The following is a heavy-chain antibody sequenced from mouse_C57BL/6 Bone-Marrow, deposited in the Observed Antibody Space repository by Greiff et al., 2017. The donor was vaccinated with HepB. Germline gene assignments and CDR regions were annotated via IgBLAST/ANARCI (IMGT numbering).Heavy chain of an antibody. CDR2: FYPGSGSI. Sequence: VKLQESGAELVKPGASVKLSCKASGYTFTEYTIHWVKQRPGQGLEWIGWFYPGSGSIKYNEKFKDKATLTADKSSSTVYMELSRVTSEDSAVYFCARHDRGYYYGSSYCAMDYWGQGTSVTVSS. D-gene: IGHD1-1*01. V-gene: IGHV1-62-2*01. J-gene: IGHJ4*01. CDR3: ARHDRGYYYGSSYCAMDY. CDR1: GYTFTEYT.